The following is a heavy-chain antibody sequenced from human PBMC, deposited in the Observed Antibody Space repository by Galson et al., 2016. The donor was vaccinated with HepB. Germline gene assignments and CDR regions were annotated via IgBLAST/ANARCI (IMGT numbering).Heavy chain of an antibody. D-gene: IGHD6-13*01. CDR1: GFSFSSYP. CDR3: VKSNLAAPGGFYGMDV. J-gene: IGHJ6*02. Sequence: SLRLSCAASGFSFSSYPMHWVRQAPGKGLEYVSGITTNGDDTKYADSVKGRLTIFRDNSKNTLYLQMRSLRAEDTAVYYCVKSNLAAPGGFYGMDVWGQGTTVTVSS. V-gene: IGHV3-64D*06. CDR2: ITTNGDDT.